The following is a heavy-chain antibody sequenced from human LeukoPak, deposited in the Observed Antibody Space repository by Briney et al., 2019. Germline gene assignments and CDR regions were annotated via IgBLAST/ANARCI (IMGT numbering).Heavy chain of an antibody. J-gene: IGHJ4*02. D-gene: IGHD3-22*01. CDR2: INPNSGGT. CDR1: GYTFTGYY. Sequence: ASVKVSCKASGYTFTGYYMHWVRQAPGQGLEWMGWINPNSGGTNCAQKFQGRVTMTRDTSISTAYMELSRLRSDDTAVYYCARGGDFTYYYDSSGYSHRLNYWGQGTLVTVSS. CDR3: ARGGDFTYYYDSSGYSHRLNY. V-gene: IGHV1-2*02.